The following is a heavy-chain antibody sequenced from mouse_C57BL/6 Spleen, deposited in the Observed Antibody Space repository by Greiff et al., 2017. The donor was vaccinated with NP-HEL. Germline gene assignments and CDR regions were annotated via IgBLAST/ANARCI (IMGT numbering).Heavy chain of an antibody. CDR3: AKSPPYYYGRSYRYWYVDV. CDR2: IDPNSGGT. CDR1: GYTFTSYW. Sequence: VQLQQPGAELVKPGASVKLSCKASGYTFTSYWMHWVKQRPGRGLEWIGRIDPNSGGTKYNEKFKSKATLTVDKPSSTAYMQLSSLTSEDSAVYYWAKSPPYYYGRSYRYWYVDVWGTGTTVTVSS. D-gene: IGHD1-1*01. V-gene: IGHV1-72*01. J-gene: IGHJ1*03.